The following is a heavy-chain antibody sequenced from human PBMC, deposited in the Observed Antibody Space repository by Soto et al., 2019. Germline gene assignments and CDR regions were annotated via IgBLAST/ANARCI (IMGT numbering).Heavy chain of an antibody. D-gene: IGHD3-3*01. J-gene: IGHJ5*02. V-gene: IGHV1-18*01. CDR2: ISAYNGNT. CDR1: GYTFTSYG. Sequence: ASVKVSCKASGYTFTSYGISWVRQAPGQGLEWMGWISAYNGNTNYAQKLQGRVTMTTDTSTSTAYMELRSLRSDDTAVYYCAREIPRGHRSDFLGESWFDPWGQGTLVTVSS. CDR3: AREIPRGHRSDFLGESWFDP.